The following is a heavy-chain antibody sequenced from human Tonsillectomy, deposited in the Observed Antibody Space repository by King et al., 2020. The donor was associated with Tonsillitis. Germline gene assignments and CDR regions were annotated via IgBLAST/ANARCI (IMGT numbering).Heavy chain of an antibody. CDR3: TRVRTDGFDAFDI. CDR1: GFPFSSYW. J-gene: IGHJ3*02. V-gene: IGHV3-74*01. CDR2: IKSDGSST. Sequence: VQLVESGGGLVQPGGSLRLSCAASGFPFSSYWMHWVRQAPGKGLVWVSRIKSDGSSTRYADSVKGRFTISRDNAKNTLYLQMNSLRAEDTAVYFCTRVRTDGFDAFDIWGQGTMVTVSS. D-gene: IGHD1/OR15-1a*01.